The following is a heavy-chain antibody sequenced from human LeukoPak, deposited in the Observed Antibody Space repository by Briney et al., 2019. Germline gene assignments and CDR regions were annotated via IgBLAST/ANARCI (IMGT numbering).Heavy chain of an antibody. CDR2: INHSGST. J-gene: IGHJ6*03. D-gene: IGHD4-11*01. CDR1: GGSISSYY. CDR3: ARVGYRSTVTTPPVYMDV. V-gene: IGHV4-34*01. Sequence: PSETLSLTCTVSGGSISSYYWSWIRQPPGKGLEWIGEINHSGSTNYNPSLESRVTISVDTSKNQFSLKLSSVTAADTAVYYCARVGYRSTVTTPPVYMDVWGKGTTVTVSS.